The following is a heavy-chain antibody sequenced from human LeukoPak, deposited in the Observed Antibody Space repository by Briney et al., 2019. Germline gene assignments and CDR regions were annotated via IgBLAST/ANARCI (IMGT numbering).Heavy chain of an antibody. J-gene: IGHJ4*02. V-gene: IGHV3-7*01. Sequence: GGSLRLSCAASGFTFSSYWMNWARQAPGKGLEWVASINHNGNVNYYVDSVKGRFTISRDNAKNSLYLQMSNLRAEDTAVYFCARDLDDSGSYHDYWGQGTLVTVSS. D-gene: IGHD3-10*01. CDR2: INHNGNVN. CDR1: GFTFSSYW. CDR3: ARDLDDSGSYHDY.